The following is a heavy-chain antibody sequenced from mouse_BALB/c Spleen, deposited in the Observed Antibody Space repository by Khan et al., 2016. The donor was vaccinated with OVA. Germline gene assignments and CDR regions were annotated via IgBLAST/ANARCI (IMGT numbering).Heavy chain of an antibody. D-gene: IGHD1-1*01. CDR1: GYTFTHHY. CDR2: INPYNDYT. J-gene: IGHJ4*01. V-gene: IGHV1S45*01. Sequence: VQLQQPGAELVRPGASVKISCKACGYTFTHHYINWVKQRPGQGLDWIGYINPYNDYTNYNQKFKGKATLTVDKSSSTAYMELSSLTSDDSAVYYCARWNLFLRYYAMDYWGQGTSVTVSS. CDR3: ARWNLFLRYYAMDY.